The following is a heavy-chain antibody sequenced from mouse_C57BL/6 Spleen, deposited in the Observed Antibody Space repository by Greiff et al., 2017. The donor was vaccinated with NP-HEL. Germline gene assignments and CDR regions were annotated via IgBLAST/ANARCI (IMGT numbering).Heavy chain of an antibody. J-gene: IGHJ4*01. V-gene: IGHV2-5*01. CDR3: AKNGYYDYDEDYAMDY. Sequence: VQLQQSGPGLVQPSQSLSITCTVSGFSLTSYGVHWVRQSPGKGLEWLGVIWRGGSTDYNAAFMSRLSITKDNSKSQVFFKMNSLQADDTAIYYCAKNGYYDYDEDYAMDYWGQGTSVTVSS. CDR2: IWRGGST. D-gene: IGHD2-4*01. CDR1: GFSLTSYG.